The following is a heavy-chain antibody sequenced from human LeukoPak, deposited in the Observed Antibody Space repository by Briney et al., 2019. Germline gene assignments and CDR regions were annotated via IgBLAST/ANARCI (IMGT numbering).Heavy chain of an antibody. D-gene: IGHD6-19*01. V-gene: IGHV1-46*01. CDR3: ARGGTQWLVQDAFDI. J-gene: IGHJ3*02. Sequence: ASVKVPCKASGYTFTSYYMHWVRQAPGQGLEWMGIINPSGGSTSYAQKFQGRVTMTRDTSTSTVYMELSSLRSEDTAVYYCARGGTQWLVQDAFDIWGQGTMVTVSS. CDR2: INPSGGST. CDR1: GYTFTSYY.